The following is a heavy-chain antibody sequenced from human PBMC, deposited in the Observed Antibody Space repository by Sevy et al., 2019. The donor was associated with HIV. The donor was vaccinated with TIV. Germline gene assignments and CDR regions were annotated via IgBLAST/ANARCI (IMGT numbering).Heavy chain of an antibody. Sequence: ASVKVSCKASVGPFSSFAFSWVRQAPGQGLEWMGGIIPLSTTTNYRQKCQGRVTITADESTSTASMELSSLTSDDTAVYYCATVGGYSAFEGPYYIDYWGQGTLVTVSS. CDR1: VGPFSSFA. V-gene: IGHV1-69*13. CDR3: ATVGGYSAFEGPYYIDY. CDR2: IIPLSTTT. D-gene: IGHD5-12*01. J-gene: IGHJ4*02.